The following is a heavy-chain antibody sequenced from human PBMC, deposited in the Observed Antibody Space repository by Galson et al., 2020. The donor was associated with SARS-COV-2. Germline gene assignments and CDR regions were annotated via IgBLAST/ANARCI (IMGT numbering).Heavy chain of an antibody. J-gene: IGHJ4*02. V-gene: IGHV4-39*01. CDR2: IYYSGST. CDR1: GGSISSSSYY. D-gene: IGHD3-22*01. Sequence: ETSETLSLTCTVSGGSISSSSYYWGWIRQPPGKGLEWIGSIYYSGSTYYNPSLKSRVTISVDTSKNQFSLKLSSVTAADTAVYYCARYYYDSSGYYSHYFDDWGQGTLVTVSS. CDR3: ARYYYDSSGYYSHYFDD.